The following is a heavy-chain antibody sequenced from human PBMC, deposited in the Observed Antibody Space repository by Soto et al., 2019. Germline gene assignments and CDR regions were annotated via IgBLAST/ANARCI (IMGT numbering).Heavy chain of an antibody. CDR2: IKQDGSEK. CDR1: GFSFSTSW. D-gene: IGHD2-21*01. V-gene: IGHV3-7*01. J-gene: IGHJ3*01. Sequence: HPGGSLRLSCEASGFSFSTSWMTWVRQAPGRGLQWVANIKQDGSEKVYVDSVKGRFTISRDNAKNSLFLQMNSLRDEDTAVYYCARDPYTNCGPTKCYGAFDVWGLGTRVTVSS. CDR3: ARDPYTNCGPTKCYGAFDV.